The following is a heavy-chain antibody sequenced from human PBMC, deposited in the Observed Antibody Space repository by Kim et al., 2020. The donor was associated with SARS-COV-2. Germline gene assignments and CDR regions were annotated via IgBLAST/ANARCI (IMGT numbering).Heavy chain of an antibody. V-gene: IGHV1-18*01. D-gene: IGHD3-9*01. CDR2: ISAYNGNT. CDR1: GYTFTSYG. CDR3: ARDHNYDTEYYYGMDV. J-gene: IGHJ6*02. Sequence: ASVKVSCKASGYTFTSYGISWVRQAPGQGLEWMGWISAYNGNTNYAQKLQGRVTMTTDTSTSTAYMELRSLRSDDTAVYYCARDHNYDTEYYYGMDVWGQGTTVTVSS.